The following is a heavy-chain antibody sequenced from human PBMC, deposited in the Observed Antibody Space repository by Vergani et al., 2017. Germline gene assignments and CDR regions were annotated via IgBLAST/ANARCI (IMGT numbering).Heavy chain of an antibody. J-gene: IGHJ4*02. CDR1: GFTFSSYA. D-gene: IGHD5-12*01. CDR2: ISGSGGST. CDR3: ARDWGSGYDYGYFDY. Sequence: EVQLLESGGGLVQPGGSLRLSCAASGFTFSSYAMSWVRQAPGKGLEWVSAISGSGGSTYYADSVKGRFTISRDNAKNSLYLQMNSLRAEDTAVYYCARDWGSGYDYGYFDYWGQGTLVTVSS. V-gene: IGHV3-23*01.